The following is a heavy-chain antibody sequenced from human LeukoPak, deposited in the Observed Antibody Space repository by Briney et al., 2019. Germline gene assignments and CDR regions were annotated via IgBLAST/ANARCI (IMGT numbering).Heavy chain of an antibody. CDR2: ISGSGGST. CDR3: AKVVLEWLLPHY. J-gene: IGHJ4*02. V-gene: IGHV3-23*01. CDR1: GFTFSSCA. D-gene: IGHD3-3*01. Sequence: GGSLRLSCAASGFTFSSCAMSWVRQAPGKGLEWVSAISGSGGSTYYADSVKGRFTISRDNSKNTLYLQMNSLRAEDTAVYYCAKVVLEWLLPHYWGQGTLVTVSS.